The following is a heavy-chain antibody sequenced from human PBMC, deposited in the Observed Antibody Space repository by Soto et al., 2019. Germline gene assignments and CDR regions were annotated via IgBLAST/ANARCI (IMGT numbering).Heavy chain of an antibody. Sequence: GGSLRLSCAASGFTFSSYSMNWVRQAPGKGLEWVSSISSSSSYIYYADSVKGRFTISRDNAKNSLYLQMNSLRAEDTAVYYCARPKYSSSFEFDPWGQGTLVTVSS. CDR1: GFTFSSYS. CDR2: ISSSSSYI. D-gene: IGHD6-6*01. J-gene: IGHJ5*02. CDR3: ARPKYSSSFEFDP. V-gene: IGHV3-21*01.